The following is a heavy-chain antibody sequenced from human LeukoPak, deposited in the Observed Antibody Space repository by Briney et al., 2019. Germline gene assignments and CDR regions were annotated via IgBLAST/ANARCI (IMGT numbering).Heavy chain of an antibody. CDR1: GFSFSSYA. CDR2: LSCDSVYT. Sequence: GGSVRLSCAASGFSFSSYAITWVRQAPGKGLEWVSALSCDSVYTYYADSVRGRFTTFRDNSKNTLYLQMNSLRAEDTAVYYCARGWRLVDYWGQGTLVTVSS. V-gene: IGHV3-23*01. D-gene: IGHD2-21*02. J-gene: IGHJ4*02. CDR3: ARGWRLVDY.